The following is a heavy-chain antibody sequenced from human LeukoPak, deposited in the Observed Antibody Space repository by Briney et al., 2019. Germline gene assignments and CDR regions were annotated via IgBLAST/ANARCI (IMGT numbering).Heavy chain of an antibody. CDR3: ARAPDSGSYPYYYYYYMDV. Sequence: GESLKISCKGSGYSFTSYWIGWVRQMPGKGLEWMGIIYPGDSDTRYSPSFQGQVTISADKSISTAYLQWSSLKASDTAMYYCARAPDSGSYPYYYYYYMDVWGKGTTVTVSS. D-gene: IGHD1-26*01. J-gene: IGHJ6*03. CDR2: IYPGDSDT. V-gene: IGHV5-51*01. CDR1: GYSFTSYW.